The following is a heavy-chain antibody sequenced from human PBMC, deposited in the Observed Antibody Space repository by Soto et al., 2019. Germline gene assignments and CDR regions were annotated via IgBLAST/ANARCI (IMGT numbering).Heavy chain of an antibody. J-gene: IGHJ4*02. CDR1: GFTFSSYS. CDR3: ARERAYYDSSGYYYDRVDY. V-gene: IGHV3-48*02. Sequence: GGSLRLSCAASGFTFSSYSMNWVRQAPGKGLEWVSYISSSSSTIYYADSVKGRFTISRENAKNSLYLQMNSLRDEDTAVYYCARERAYYDSSGYYYDRVDYWGQGTLVTVSS. CDR2: ISSSSSTI. D-gene: IGHD3-22*01.